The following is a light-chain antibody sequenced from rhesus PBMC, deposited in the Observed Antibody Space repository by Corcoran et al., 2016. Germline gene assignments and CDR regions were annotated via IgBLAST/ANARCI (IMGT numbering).Light chain of an antibody. CDR3: QQYDNSPYS. CDR1: QGINNY. Sequence: DIQMTQSPSSLSASVGDRVTITCRASQGINNYLSWYQQKPGKAPKPLINYASNLETGVPSRFSGSRSGKDYTLTSSSLQPEDIGTYYCQQYDNSPYSFGQGTKVEIK. J-gene: IGKJ2*01. V-gene: IGKV1-66*01. CDR2: YAS.